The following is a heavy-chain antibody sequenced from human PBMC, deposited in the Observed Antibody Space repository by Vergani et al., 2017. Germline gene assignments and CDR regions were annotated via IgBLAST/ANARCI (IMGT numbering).Heavy chain of an antibody. CDR2: ISYDGSNK. Sequence: QVQLVESGGGVVQPGRSLRLSCAASGFTFSSYAMHWVRQAPGKGLEWVAVISYDGSNKYYADSVKGRFTISRDNSKNTLYLQMNSLRAEDTAVYYCARERGLQSEVLDYGGQGTLVTVSS. CDR1: GFTFSSYA. D-gene: IGHD5-24*01. V-gene: IGHV3-30-3*01. CDR3: ARERGLQSEVLDY. J-gene: IGHJ4*02.